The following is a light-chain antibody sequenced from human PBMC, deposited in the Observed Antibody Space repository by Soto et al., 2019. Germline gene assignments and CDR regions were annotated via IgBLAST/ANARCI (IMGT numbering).Light chain of an antibody. CDR2: VAS. V-gene: IGKV3-20*01. CDR3: QQYGSSPFT. Sequence: PGERATLSCRASQRVGSSYVAWYQQKPGQAPRLLIYVASNRAPGIPDRFSGSGSGTDFTLTISRLEPEDFAVYYCQQYGSSPFTFGQGTKLEIK. J-gene: IGKJ2*01. CDR1: QRVGSSY.